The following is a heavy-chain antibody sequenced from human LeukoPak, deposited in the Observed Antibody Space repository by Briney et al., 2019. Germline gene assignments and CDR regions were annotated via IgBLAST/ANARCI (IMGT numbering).Heavy chain of an antibody. J-gene: IGHJ4*02. CDR2: IWYDGSNK. V-gene: IGHV3-33*01. CDR3: ARDRRPKLEKFGYFDY. CDR1: GFTFSSYG. Sequence: GGSLRLSCAASGFTFSSYGMHWVRQAPGKGLERVAVIWYDGSNKYYADSVKGRFTISRDNSKNTLYLQMNSLRAEDTAVYYCARDRRPKLEKFGYFDYWGQGTLVTLSS. D-gene: IGHD3-16*01.